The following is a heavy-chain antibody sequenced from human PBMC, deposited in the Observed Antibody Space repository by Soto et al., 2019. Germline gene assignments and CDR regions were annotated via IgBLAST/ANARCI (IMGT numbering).Heavy chain of an antibody. J-gene: IGHJ4*02. D-gene: IGHD3-16*01. Sequence: QVQLQESGPGLVKPSGTLSLSCAVSGGSISSSHWWTWVRQPPGKGLEWIGEIYHSGSTNYNPSLRSRGTISVNTSRNQFSLNLTSVTAADTAVCYCASSGGGEDYWGQGILVTVSS. CDR2: IYHSGST. V-gene: IGHV4-4*02. CDR1: GGSISSSHW. CDR3: ASSGGGEDY.